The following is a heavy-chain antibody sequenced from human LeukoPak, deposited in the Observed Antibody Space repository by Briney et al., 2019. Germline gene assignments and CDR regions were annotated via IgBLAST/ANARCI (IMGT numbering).Heavy chain of an antibody. Sequence: GGSLRLSCAASGFTFGSYWMSWVRQAPGKGLEWVANINQDGSDKYYVDSVKGRFTISRDNAKNSLYLQMNSLRAEDTAVYFCAKVIRGGYGMTSGAKGPRSPSP. D-gene: IGHD3-10*01. CDR1: GFTFGSYW. V-gene: IGHV3-7*04. CDR3: AKVIRGGYGMTS. J-gene: IGHJ6*02. CDR2: INQDGSDK.